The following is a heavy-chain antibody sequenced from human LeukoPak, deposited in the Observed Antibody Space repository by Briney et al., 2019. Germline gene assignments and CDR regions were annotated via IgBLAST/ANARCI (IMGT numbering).Heavy chain of an antibody. Sequence: GGSLRLSCVASGFVFRSYGMNWVRHAPGKGLEWVSGIYTNGRDTRYADSVKGRFTISRDNSKNMLYLQMHSLRVEDTAVYYCAHLVWEYVGGLDVWGQGTTVTVSS. D-gene: IGHD1-26*01. CDR2: IYTNGRDT. CDR1: GFVFRSYG. CDR3: AHLVWEYVGGLDV. J-gene: IGHJ6*02. V-gene: IGHV3-23*05.